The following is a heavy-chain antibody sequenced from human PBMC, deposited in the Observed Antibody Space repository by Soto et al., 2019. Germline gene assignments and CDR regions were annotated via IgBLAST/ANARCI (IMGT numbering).Heavy chain of an antibody. CDR1: GYTFSSYV. J-gene: IGHJ4*02. V-gene: IGHV1-18*04. Sequence: QVQLVQSGVEVQKPGASVKVSCKASGYTFSSYVINWLRQAPGQGLEWMGWISPYNGNTNDEQNLQGRVTRTTDTSTRIVDMVLRRLRTDDTAVYYCAREGGVWGSFRYFDYWGQGTLVTVSP. CDR3: AREGGVWGSFRYFDY. CDR2: ISPYNGNT. D-gene: IGHD3-16*02.